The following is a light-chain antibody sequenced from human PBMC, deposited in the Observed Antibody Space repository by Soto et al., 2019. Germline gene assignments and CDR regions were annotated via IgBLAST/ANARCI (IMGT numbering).Light chain of an antibody. CDR1: QSISSY. Sequence: DIQMTQSPSSLSASVGDRVTIPCGASQSISSYLNWYQQKPGKAPKLMIYAASSLQSGVPSRFSGSGSGTDFTLTISSLQPEDFATYYCQQSYSTPRTFGQGTKVDI. CDR2: AAS. CDR3: QQSYSTPRT. V-gene: IGKV1-39*01. J-gene: IGKJ1*01.